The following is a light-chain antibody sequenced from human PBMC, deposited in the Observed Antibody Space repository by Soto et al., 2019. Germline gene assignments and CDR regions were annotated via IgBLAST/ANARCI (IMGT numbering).Light chain of an antibody. Sequence: QSALTQPASVSGSPGQSITISCTGSSNNIGGYNYVSWYQQHPGKAPKLLIYEVNFRASGVSNRFSGSKSGDTASLTISGLQAEDEADHYCSSYTSIATLFGGGTKLTVL. CDR3: SSYTSIATL. J-gene: IGLJ2*01. CDR2: EVN. CDR1: SNNIGGYNY. V-gene: IGLV2-14*01.